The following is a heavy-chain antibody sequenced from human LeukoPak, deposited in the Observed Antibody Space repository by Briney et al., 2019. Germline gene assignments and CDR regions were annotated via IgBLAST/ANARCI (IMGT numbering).Heavy chain of an antibody. Sequence: SETLSLTCTVSGGSISSYYWNWIRQPAGKGLEWIGRIYTSGSTKYNSPLKSRVTMSVDTSRNQFSLKMSSVTAADTAVYYCASGLNYYYGMDVWGQGTTVTVSS. CDR1: GGSISSYY. CDR2: IYTSGST. J-gene: IGHJ6*02. V-gene: IGHV4-4*07. CDR3: ASGLNYYYGMDV.